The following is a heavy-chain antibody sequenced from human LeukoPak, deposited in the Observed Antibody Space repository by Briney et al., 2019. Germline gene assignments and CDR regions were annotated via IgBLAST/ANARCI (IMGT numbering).Heavy chain of an antibody. V-gene: IGHV4-38-2*02. CDR2: IYHSGST. CDR3: GRVGIAAAGRPVGY. J-gene: IGHJ4*02. CDR1: GYSISSGYY. D-gene: IGHD6-13*01. Sequence: SETLSLTCTVSGYSISSGYYWGWIRQPPGKGLEWIGSIYHSGSTYYNPSLKSRVTISVDTSKNQFSLKLSSVTAADTAVYYCGRVGIAAAGRPVGYWGQGTLVTVSS.